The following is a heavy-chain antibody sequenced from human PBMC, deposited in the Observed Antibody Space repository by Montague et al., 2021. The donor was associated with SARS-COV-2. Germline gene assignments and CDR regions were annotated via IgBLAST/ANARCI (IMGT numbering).Heavy chain of an antibody. CDR2: TSSSSSYI. V-gene: IGHV3-21*01. D-gene: IGHD3-9*01. CDR1: GFTFSSYS. J-gene: IGHJ4*02. CDR3: ARDPHYDILTGYYSY. Sequence: SLRLSCAASGFTFSSYSMNWVRQAPGKGLEWVSSTSSSSSYIYYADSVKGRFTISRDNAKNSLYLQMNSLRAEDTAVYYCARDPHYDILTGYYSYWGQGTLVTVSS.